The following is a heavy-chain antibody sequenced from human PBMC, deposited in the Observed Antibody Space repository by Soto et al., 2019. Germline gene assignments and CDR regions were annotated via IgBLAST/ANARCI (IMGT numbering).Heavy chain of an antibody. CDR3: ARLLVYRYGDYYFDY. CDR2: IYYSGST. CDR1: GGSISSSSYY. D-gene: IGHD5-18*01. V-gene: IGHV4-39*01. J-gene: IGHJ4*02. Sequence: PSETLSLTCTVSGGSISSSSYYWGWIRQPPGKGLEWIGSIYYSGSTYYNPSLKSRVTISVDTSKNQFSLKLSSVTAADTAVYYCARLLVYRYGDYYFDYRGQGTLVTRS.